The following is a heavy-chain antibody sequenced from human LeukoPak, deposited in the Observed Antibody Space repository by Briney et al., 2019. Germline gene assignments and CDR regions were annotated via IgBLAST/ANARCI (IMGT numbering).Heavy chain of an antibody. J-gene: IGHJ6*02. CDR1: GYTLTSYY. CDR2: INPSGGST. CDR3: ARAGPYCSGGSCYSRDPYYYYYGMDV. D-gene: IGHD2-15*01. Sequence: ASVKVSCKASGYTLTSYYMHWVRQAPGQGLEWMGIINPSGGSTTYAQKFQGRVTMTRDTSTSTVYMELSSLRSEDTAMYCCARAGPYCSGGSCYSRDPYYYYYGMDVWGQGTTVTVSS. V-gene: IGHV1-46*01.